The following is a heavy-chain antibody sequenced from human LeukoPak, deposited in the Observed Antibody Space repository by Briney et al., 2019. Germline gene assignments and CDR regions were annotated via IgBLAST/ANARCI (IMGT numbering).Heavy chain of an antibody. CDR2: IKQDGSEK. CDR3: ARRGSIVARPTRDYYYYYMDV. D-gene: IGHD6-6*01. CDR1: GFTFSSYW. V-gene: IGHV3-7*01. Sequence: GGSLRLSCAASGFTFSSYWMSWVRQAPGKGLEWVANIKQDGSEKYYVDSVKGRFTISRDNAKNSLYLQMNSLRAEDTAVYYCARRGSIVARPTRDYYYYYMDVWGKGTTVTVSS. J-gene: IGHJ6*03.